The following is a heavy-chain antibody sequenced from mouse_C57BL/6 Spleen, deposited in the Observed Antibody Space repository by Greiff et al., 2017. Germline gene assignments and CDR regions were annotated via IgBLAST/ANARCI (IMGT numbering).Heavy chain of an antibody. Sequence: EVQRVESGAELVKPGASVKLSCTASGFNIKDYYMHWVKQRTEPGLGWIGRVDPEDGETKYAPTFQGKATITADPPSNTAYLQLSSLTSEDTAVYYCARNGYYVDYFDYWGQGTTLTVSS. J-gene: IGHJ2*01. CDR3: ARNGYYVDYFDY. D-gene: IGHD2-3*01. CDR2: VDPEDGET. V-gene: IGHV14-2*01. CDR1: GFNIKDYY.